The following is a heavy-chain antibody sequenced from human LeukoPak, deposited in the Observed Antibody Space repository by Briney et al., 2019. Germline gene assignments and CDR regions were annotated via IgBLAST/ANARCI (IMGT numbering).Heavy chain of an antibody. CDR2: IYYSGST. CDR3: ATGWHVDIVAEGAFDI. Sequence: SETLSLTCTVSGGSISSYYWSWIRQPPGKGLEWIGYIYYSGSTNYNPSLKSRVTISVDTSKNQFSLKLSSVTAADTAVYYCATGWHVDIVAEGAFDIWGQGTMVTVSS. D-gene: IGHD5-12*01. CDR1: GGSISSYY. J-gene: IGHJ3*02. V-gene: IGHV4-59*08.